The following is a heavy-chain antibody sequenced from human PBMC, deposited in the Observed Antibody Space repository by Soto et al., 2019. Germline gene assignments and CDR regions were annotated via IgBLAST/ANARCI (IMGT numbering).Heavy chain of an antibody. D-gene: IGHD2-15*01. V-gene: IGHV1-69*13. CDR3: AGGRYIQKRDIVVVVADTSYYYYGMDV. Sequence: SVKVSCKASGGTFSSYAISWVRQAPGQGLEWMGGIIPIFGTANYAQKFQGRVTITADESTSTAYMELSSLRSEDTAVYYCAGGRYIQKRDIVVVVADTSYYYYGMDVCGQGTTVTLSS. CDR1: GGTFSSYA. CDR2: IIPIFGTA. J-gene: IGHJ6*02.